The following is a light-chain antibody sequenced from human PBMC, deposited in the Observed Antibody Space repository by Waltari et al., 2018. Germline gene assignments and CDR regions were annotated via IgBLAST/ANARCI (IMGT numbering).Light chain of an antibody. J-gene: IGLJ3*02. CDR3: YSTDSSGNHLV. CDR1: ALPKKY. CDR2: EDS. Sequence: SYELTQPPSVSVSPGQTARITCSGDALPKKYAHWYQQKSGQAPVLVIYEDSKRPSGIPEVISGSSSGRMATWTISGAQVGDEADYYCYSTDSSGNHLVFGGGSKLTVL. V-gene: IGLV3-10*01.